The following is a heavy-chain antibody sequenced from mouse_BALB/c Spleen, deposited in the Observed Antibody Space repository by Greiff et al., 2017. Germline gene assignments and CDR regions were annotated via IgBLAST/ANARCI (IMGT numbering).Heavy chain of an antibody. CDR3: ARKGYDYYYLDY. Sequence: QVQLKQSGAELVRPGVSVTISCKGSGYTFTDYAMHWVKQSHAKSLEWLGVISTYYGDASYNQKFKGKATMTVDKSSSTAYMQLARLTSEDSAIYYCARKGYDYYYLDYWGQGTTVTVSS. D-gene: IGHD2-4*01. CDR2: ISTYYGDA. J-gene: IGHJ2*01. CDR1: GYTFTDYA. V-gene: IGHV1S137*01.